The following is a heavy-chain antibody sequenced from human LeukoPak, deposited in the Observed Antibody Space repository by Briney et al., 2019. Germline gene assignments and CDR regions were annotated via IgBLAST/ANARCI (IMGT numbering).Heavy chain of an antibody. D-gene: IGHD3-9*01. J-gene: IGHJ3*02. CDR1: GYTFSDYG. Sequence: GASVKVSCKASGYTFSDYGINWVRQATGQGLEWMGWMNPNSGNTGYAQKFQGRVTMTRNTSISTAYMELSSLRSEDTAVYYCARGKYFDPSGTFGIWGQGTMVTVSS. V-gene: IGHV1-8*02. CDR3: ARGKYFDPSGTFGI. CDR2: MNPNSGNT.